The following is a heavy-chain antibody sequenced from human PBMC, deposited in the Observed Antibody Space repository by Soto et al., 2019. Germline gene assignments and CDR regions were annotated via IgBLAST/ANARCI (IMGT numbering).Heavy chain of an antibody. CDR2: ITDSGGDT. J-gene: IGHJ4*02. Sequence: GGSLRLSCAAPGFTFSYYAMSWVRRAPGKGLEWFSAITDSGGDTYYADSVKGRFTISRDNSKYTLYLQMNSLRAEDTAMYFCVKGSHASRPYYFDYWGQGTLVTVS. V-gene: IGHV3-23*01. CDR3: VKGSHASRPYYFDY. CDR1: GFTFSYYA. D-gene: IGHD3-16*01.